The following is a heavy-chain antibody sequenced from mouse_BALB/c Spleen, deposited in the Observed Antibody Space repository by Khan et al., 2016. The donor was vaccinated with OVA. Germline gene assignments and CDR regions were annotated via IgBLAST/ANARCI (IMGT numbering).Heavy chain of an antibody. CDR1: GYSFTLYY. J-gene: IGHJ3*01. D-gene: IGHD2-14*01. CDR2: INPNTDNI. Sequence: VQLKESGPDLVTPGTSVKISCKASGYSFTLYYMSWVKQSHEKSLEWIGRINPNTDNINYNQEFKGKAILTVDKSSNTAYMELRSLTSEDSAVYCCARGYDFFASWGQGTLVTVSP. CDR3: ARGYDFFAS. V-gene: IGHV1-26*01.